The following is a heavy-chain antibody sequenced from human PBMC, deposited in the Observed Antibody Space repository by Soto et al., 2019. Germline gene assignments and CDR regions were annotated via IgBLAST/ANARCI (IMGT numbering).Heavy chain of an antibody. Sequence: EVQLVESGGGLVKPGGSLRLSCAASGFTFSNAWISWVRKAPGKGLEGVGRIKSKTDGGTTDYAAPVKGRFTSARDDSKNMRALQMNRLKTEATAVYYCTTRKVSYCGGDCSPFEYRCQGTLVTVSS. D-gene: IGHD2-21*02. V-gene: IGHV3-15*01. CDR1: GFTFSNAW. J-gene: IGHJ4*02. CDR2: IKSKTDGGTT. CDR3: TTRKVSYCGGDCSPFEY.